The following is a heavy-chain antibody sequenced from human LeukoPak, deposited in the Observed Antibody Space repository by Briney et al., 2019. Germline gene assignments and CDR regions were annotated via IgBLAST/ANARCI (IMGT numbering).Heavy chain of an antibody. Sequence: PSETLSLTCTVSGGSISSHYWSWIRQPPGKGLEWIGYIYYSGSTNYIPSLKSRVTISVDTSKNQFSLKLSSVTAADTAVYYCARIVPDWYFDLWGRGTLVTVSS. J-gene: IGHJ2*01. D-gene: IGHD6-6*01. CDR2: IYYSGST. V-gene: IGHV4-59*11. CDR3: ARIVPDWYFDL. CDR1: GGSISSHY.